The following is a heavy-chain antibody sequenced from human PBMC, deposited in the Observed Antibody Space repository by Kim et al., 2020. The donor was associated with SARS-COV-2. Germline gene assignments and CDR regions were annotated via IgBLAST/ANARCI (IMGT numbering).Heavy chain of an antibody. CDR3: ARARSIVATTGSYFDY. Sequence: LSLTCAASGFTFSSYSMNWVRQAPGKGLEWVSSISSSSSYIYYADSVKGRFTISRDNAKNSLYLQMNSLRAEDTAVYYCARARSIVATTGSYFDYWG. D-gene: IGHD5-12*01. J-gene: IGHJ4*03. CDR1: GFTFSSYS. CDR2: ISSSSSYI. V-gene: IGHV3-21*01.